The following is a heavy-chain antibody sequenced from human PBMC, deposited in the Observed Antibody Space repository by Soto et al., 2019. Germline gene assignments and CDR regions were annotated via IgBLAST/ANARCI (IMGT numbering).Heavy chain of an antibody. Sequence: GGSLRLSCAASGFTFSSYGMHWVRQAPGKGLEWVAVIWYDGSNKYYADSVKGRFTISRDNSKNTLYLQMNSLRAEDTAVYYCARAADYPPQTNWFDPWGQGTLVTVSS. CDR3: ARAADYPPQTNWFDP. J-gene: IGHJ5*02. D-gene: IGHD4-17*01. V-gene: IGHV3-33*01. CDR1: GFTFSSYG. CDR2: IWYDGSNK.